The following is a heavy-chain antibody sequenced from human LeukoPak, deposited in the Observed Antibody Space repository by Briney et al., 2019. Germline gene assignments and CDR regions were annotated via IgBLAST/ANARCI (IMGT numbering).Heavy chain of an antibody. CDR1: GGSISSYY. Sequence: SETLSLTCTVSGGSISSYYWSWIRQPPGKGLEGIGYIYYSGSTNYNPSLKSRVTISVDTSKNQFSLKLSSVTAADTAVYYCAMMTTVTTFTHWGQGTLVTVSS. V-gene: IGHV4-59*08. J-gene: IGHJ4*02. CDR2: IYYSGST. CDR3: AMMTTVTTFTH. D-gene: IGHD4-17*01.